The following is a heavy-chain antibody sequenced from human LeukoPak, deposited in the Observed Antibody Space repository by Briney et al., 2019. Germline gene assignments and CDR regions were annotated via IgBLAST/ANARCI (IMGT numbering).Heavy chain of an antibody. V-gene: IGHV4-34*01. CDR3: ARGYALKYYDFWSGYGGPNWFDP. J-gene: IGHJ5*02. Sequence: SETLSLTCAVYGGSFNGYYWSWIRQPPGKGLEWIGEINHSGSTNYNPSLKSRVTISVDTSKNQFSLKLSSVTAADTAVYYCARGYALKYYDFWSGYGGPNWFDPWGQGTLVTVSS. CDR2: INHSGST. CDR1: GGSFNGYY. D-gene: IGHD3-3*01.